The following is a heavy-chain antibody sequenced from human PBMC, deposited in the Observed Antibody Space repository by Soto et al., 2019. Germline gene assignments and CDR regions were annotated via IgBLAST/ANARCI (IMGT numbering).Heavy chain of an antibody. J-gene: IGHJ5*02. CDR2: IVPMFGTA. D-gene: IGHD3-3*01. Sequence: QVQLVQSGAEVKKPGSSVNVSCKTSGGTFGNSAVTWVRQAPGQGLEWLGGIVPMFGTANYAQKFQGRVTITADESTITGYMELSSLNTDDTAVYYCARDGDPQSAFWSGPLGGGRFDPWGQGTLVTVSS. CDR1: GGTFGNSA. V-gene: IGHV1-69*12. CDR3: ARDGDPQSAFWSGPLGGGRFDP.